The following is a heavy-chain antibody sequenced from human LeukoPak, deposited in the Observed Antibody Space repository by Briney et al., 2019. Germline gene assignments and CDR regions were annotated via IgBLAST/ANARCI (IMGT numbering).Heavy chain of an antibody. CDR2: INPSGGST. V-gene: IGHV1-46*01. CDR3: ARDFASSGYYPHKYYFDY. D-gene: IGHD3-22*01. CDR1: GYTFTSYY. J-gene: IGHJ4*02. Sequence: GASVKVSCKASGYTFTSYYMHWVRQAPGQGLAWMGIINPSGGSTSYAQKFQGRVTMTRDTSTSTVYMELSSLRSEDTAVYYCARDFASSGYYPHKYYFDYWGQGTLVTVSS.